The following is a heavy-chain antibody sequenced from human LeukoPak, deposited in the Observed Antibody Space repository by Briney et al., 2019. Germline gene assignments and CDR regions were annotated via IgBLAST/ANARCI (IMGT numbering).Heavy chain of an antibody. CDR2: ISGSGGST. V-gene: IGHV3-23*01. Sequence: GGSLRLSCAASGFTFSSYAMSWVRQAPGKGLEWVSAISGSGGSTYYADSVKGRFTISRDNSKNTLYLQTNSLRAEDTAVYYCAKPGIAAAGTGWFDPWGQGTLVTVSS. J-gene: IGHJ5*02. CDR3: AKPGIAAAGTGWFDP. D-gene: IGHD6-13*01. CDR1: GFTFSSYA.